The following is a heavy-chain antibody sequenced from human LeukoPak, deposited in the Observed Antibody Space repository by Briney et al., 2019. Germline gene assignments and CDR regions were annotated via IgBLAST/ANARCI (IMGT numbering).Heavy chain of an antibody. CDR3: AKDAYCSGGSCYSLIYYYYGMDV. V-gene: IGHV3-23*01. D-gene: IGHD2-15*01. CDR2: ISGSGGNT. CDR1: GFTFSSYA. Sequence: GGSLRLSCAASGFTFSSYAMSWVRQAPGKGLEWVSAISGSGGNTYYADSVRGRLTISRDNSKHTLYLQMNSLRADDTAVYYCAKDAYCSGGSCYSLIYYYYGMDVWGQGTTVTVSS. J-gene: IGHJ6*02.